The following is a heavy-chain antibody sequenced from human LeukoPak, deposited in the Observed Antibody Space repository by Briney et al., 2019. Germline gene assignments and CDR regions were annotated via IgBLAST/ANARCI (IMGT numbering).Heavy chain of an antibody. Sequence: HAGGSLRLSCAASGFTFSSYGMPWVRQAPGKGLEWVAVISYDGSNKYYADSVKGRFTISRDNSKNTLYLQMNSLRAEDTAVYYCAALLDSSSRSWFDPWGQGTLVTVSS. V-gene: IGHV3-30*03. CDR2: ISYDGSNK. CDR3: AALLDSSSRSWFDP. CDR1: GFTFSSYG. J-gene: IGHJ5*02. D-gene: IGHD6-13*01.